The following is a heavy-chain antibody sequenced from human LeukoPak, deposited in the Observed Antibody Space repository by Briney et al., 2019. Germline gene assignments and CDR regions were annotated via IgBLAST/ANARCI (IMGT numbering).Heavy chain of an antibody. V-gene: IGHV1-69*05. CDR1: GGTFSSDA. CDR3: ASSSNWNYIMAY. D-gene: IGHD1-7*01. Sequence: GASVKVSCKASGGTFSSDAISWVRQAPGQGLEWVGGIIPIFGTANYAQKFQGRVTITTDESTSTAYMELSSLRSEDTAVYYCASSSNWNYIMAYWGQGTLVTVSS. J-gene: IGHJ4*02. CDR2: IIPIFGTA.